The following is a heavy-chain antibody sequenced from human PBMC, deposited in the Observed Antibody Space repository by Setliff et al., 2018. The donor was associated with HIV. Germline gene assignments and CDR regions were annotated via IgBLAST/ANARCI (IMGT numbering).Heavy chain of an antibody. Sequence: SETLSLTCTVSNVSIKSYYWSWIRLPPGKGLEWIGYIYYSGTADYNPSLKSRATISIDTSNNQFALKLTSMTAADTAVYFCARLKSASGYFGFDSWGQGTLVTVSS. CDR3: ARLKSASGYFGFDS. D-gene: IGHD5-12*01. CDR1: NVSIKSYY. CDR2: IYYSGTA. J-gene: IGHJ4*02. V-gene: IGHV4-59*08.